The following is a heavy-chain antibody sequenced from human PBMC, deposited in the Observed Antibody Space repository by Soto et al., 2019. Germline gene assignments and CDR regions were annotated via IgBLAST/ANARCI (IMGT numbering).Heavy chain of an antibody. CDR3: ARGGFLDPQRAV. Sequence: QVQLVQSGAEVKKPGASVKVSCKASGYSFTSYDMNWVRQVPGQGPEWMGGMNANRADTGYEEKFKGRVTMSSDMSTRTMYRELSGLTSEDTAVYYCARGGFLDPQRAVWGRGTTVTVPS. CDR1: GYSFTSYD. CDR2: MNANRADT. V-gene: IGHV1-8*01. J-gene: IGHJ6*04.